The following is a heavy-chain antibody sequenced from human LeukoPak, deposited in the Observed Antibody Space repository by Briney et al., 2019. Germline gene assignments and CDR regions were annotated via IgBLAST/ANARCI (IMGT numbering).Heavy chain of an antibody. CDR1: GYSFTSYW. CDR2: IYPGDSDT. Sequence: GESLKISCKGSGYSFTSYWIGWVRQMPGKGLEWKGIIYPGDSDTRYSPSFQGQVTISADKSISTAYLQWSSLKASDTAMYYCARPHYDSWSGYPYYFDYWGQGTLVTVSS. CDR3: ARPHYDSWSGYPYYFDY. V-gene: IGHV5-51*01. D-gene: IGHD3-3*01. J-gene: IGHJ4*02.